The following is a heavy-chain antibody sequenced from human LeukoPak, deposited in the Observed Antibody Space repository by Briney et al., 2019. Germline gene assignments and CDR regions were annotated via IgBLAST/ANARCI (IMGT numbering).Heavy chain of an antibody. J-gene: IGHJ4*02. CDR2: LYSGGST. D-gene: IGHD5-18*01. V-gene: IGHV3-53*01. CDR1: GFSVSSDY. Sequence: GGSLRLSCVASGFSVSSDYMTWVRQAPGKGLEWVSVLYSGGSTYYADSVKGRFNISRDNSKNTLYLQMNNLRVEDTAVYYCARYHTALNYWGQGTLVTASS. CDR3: ARYHTALNY.